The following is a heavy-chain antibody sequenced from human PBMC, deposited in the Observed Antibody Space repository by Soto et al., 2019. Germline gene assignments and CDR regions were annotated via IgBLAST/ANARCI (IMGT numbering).Heavy chain of an antibody. CDR2: IYHNGST. CDR3: ARDDHIVVVPTSLGAMDV. V-gene: IGHV4-4*02. J-gene: IGHJ6*02. CDR1: GGPISSNKW. Sequence: SETLSLTCAVYGGPISSNKWWSWVRQPPGKGLERSGEIYHNGSTNYNPSLMSRVTTSLDKSKNQCFLKLTSVTAADSAVYYCARDDHIVVVPTSLGAMDVWGQGTTVTVSS. D-gene: IGHD2-2*01.